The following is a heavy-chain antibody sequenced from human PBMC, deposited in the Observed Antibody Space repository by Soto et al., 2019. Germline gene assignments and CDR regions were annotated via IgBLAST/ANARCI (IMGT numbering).Heavy chain of an antibody. D-gene: IGHD5-12*01. V-gene: IGHV3-11*01. CDR1: GFIFTDYS. CDR3: ARDPQRRDGYNFDS. CDR2: ITTGGETT. Sequence: LRLSCAASGFIFTDYSMAWIRQAPGKGLEWISYITTGGETTLYAASVEGRFTISRDNAKKALFLQMNSLRADDTAVYFCARDPQRRDGYNFDSWGQGTLVTVSS. J-gene: IGHJ4*02.